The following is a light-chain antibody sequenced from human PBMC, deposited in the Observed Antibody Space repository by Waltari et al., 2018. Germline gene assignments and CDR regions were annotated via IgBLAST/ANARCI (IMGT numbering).Light chain of an antibody. CDR1: QSISTY. J-gene: IGKJ4*01. V-gene: IGKV1-39*01. CDR2: GAS. Sequence: DIQMTQSPSSLPASVGDVVTISCRASQSISTYLSWYQVKSGKVPKLLIFGASNLQSGVPSRFSGSGSGTHFTLTIHSLQPEDFATYYCQQSDTTLVTFVGGTKVDIK. CDR3: QQSDTTLVT.